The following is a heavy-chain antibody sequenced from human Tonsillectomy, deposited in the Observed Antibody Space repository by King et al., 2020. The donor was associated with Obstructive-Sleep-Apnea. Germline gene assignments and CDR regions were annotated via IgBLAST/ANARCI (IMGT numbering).Heavy chain of an antibody. CDR3: ARVNIVVVPAAPYYYFDY. CDR1: GYSFTSYW. Sequence: VQLVQSGAEVKKPGESLKISCKGSGYSFTSYWIGWVRQMPGKGLEWMGIIYPGDSDTRYSPSFQGQVTISADKSISTAYLQWSSLKASDTAMYYCARVNIVVVPAAPYYYFDYWGQGTLVTVSS. CDR2: IYPGDSDT. J-gene: IGHJ4*02. D-gene: IGHD2-2*01. V-gene: IGHV5-51*01.